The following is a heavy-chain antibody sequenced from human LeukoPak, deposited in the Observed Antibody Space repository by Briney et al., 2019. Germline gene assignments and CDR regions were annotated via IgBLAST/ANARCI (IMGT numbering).Heavy chain of an antibody. D-gene: IGHD3-10*01. CDR2: IYSGGST. V-gene: IGHV3-53*01. Sequence: GGSLRLSCAASGFTVSSNYMSWVRQAPGKGLEWVSVIYSGGSTYYADSVKGRFATARDNSKNTLYLQMNSLRAEDTAVYYCAKDMGRVLLWFGESTYYYGMDVWGQGTTVTVSS. J-gene: IGHJ6*02. CDR1: GFTVSSNY. CDR3: AKDMGRVLLWFGESTYYYGMDV.